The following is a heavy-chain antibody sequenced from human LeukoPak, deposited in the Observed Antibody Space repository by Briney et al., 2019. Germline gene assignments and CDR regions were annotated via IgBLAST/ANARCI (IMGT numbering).Heavy chain of an antibody. Sequence: SETLSLTCTDSGGSISSYYWSWIRQPPGKGLEWIGYIYYSGSTNYNPSLKSRVTISVDTSKNQFSLKLSSVTAADTAVYYCARLGYCSSTSCHMIDYWGQGTLVTVSS. V-gene: IGHV4-59*08. CDR3: ARLGYCSSTSCHMIDY. CDR2: IYYSGST. J-gene: IGHJ4*02. CDR1: GGSISSYY. D-gene: IGHD2-2*02.